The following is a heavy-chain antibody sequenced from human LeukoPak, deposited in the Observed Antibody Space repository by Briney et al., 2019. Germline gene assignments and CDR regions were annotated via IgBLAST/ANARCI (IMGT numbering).Heavy chain of an antibody. Sequence: GRSLRLSCAASGCTFSSYGMHWVRQAPGKGLEWVAVIWYDGSNKYYADSVKGRFTISRDNSKNTLYLQMNSLRAEDTAVYYCARDCGITMVRGADYWGQGTLVTVSS. CDR3: ARDCGITMVRGADY. CDR2: IWYDGSNK. V-gene: IGHV3-33*01. J-gene: IGHJ4*02. D-gene: IGHD3-10*01. CDR1: GCTFSSYG.